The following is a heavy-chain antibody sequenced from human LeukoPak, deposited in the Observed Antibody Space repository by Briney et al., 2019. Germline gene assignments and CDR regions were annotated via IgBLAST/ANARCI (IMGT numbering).Heavy chain of an antibody. CDR2: IYHPGST. CDR1: GYSISSGYY. D-gene: IGHD3-3*01. Sequence: SETLSLTCTVSGYSISSGYYWGWIRQPPGKGLEWIGSIYHPGSTYYNPSLKSRVTISVDTSKNQFSLKLSSVTAADTAVYYCARVSVIIAGSYYFDYWGQGTLVTVSS. CDR3: ARVSVIIAGSYYFDY. V-gene: IGHV4-38-2*02. J-gene: IGHJ4*02.